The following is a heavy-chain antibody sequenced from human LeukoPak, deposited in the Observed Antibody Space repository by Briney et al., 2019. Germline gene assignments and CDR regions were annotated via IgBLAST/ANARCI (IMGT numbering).Heavy chain of an antibody. CDR2: IYYSGST. J-gene: IGHJ4*02. D-gene: IGHD4-23*01. CDR1: GGSISSGDYY. V-gene: IGHV4-30-4*01. CDR3: ARLDYGGNYFDY. Sequence: SETLSLTCTVSGGSISSGDYYWSWIRQPPGKGLEWIGYIYYSGSTYYNPSLKSRVTISVDTSKNQFSLKLSSVTAADTAVYYCARLDYGGNYFDYWGQGTLVTVSS.